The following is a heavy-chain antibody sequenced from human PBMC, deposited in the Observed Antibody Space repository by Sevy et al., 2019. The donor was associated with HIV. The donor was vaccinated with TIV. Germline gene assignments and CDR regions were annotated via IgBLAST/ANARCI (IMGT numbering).Heavy chain of an antibody. D-gene: IGHD3-22*01. V-gene: IGHV3-23*01. Sequence: GGSLLSCAASGFTFSSYAMSWVRQAPGKGLEWVSTIRGSGGSTYYADSVKGRFTISRDNSKNTLYFQMNSLRAEDTAVYYCHGDYDSSQLASYYYYGMDVWGQGTTVTVSS. CDR1: GFTFSSYA. CDR2: IRGSGGST. J-gene: IGHJ6*02. CDR3: HGDYDSSQLASYYYYGMDV.